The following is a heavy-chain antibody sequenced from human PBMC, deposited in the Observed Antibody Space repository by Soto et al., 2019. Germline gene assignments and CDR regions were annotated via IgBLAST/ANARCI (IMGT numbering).Heavy chain of an antibody. V-gene: IGHV3-64D*08. CDR3: VKDGDYYDSSGDYYEGYFDS. J-gene: IGHJ4*02. D-gene: IGHD3-22*01. Sequence: GGSLRLSCSASGFTFSSYVMHWVRQAPGKGLEFVSAISSDGGSTYYADTVKGKFTVSRDNSKNSLYFLMSCLRTEDTAVYYCVKDGDYYDSSGDYYEGYFDSWGQGT. CDR2: ISSDGGST. CDR1: GFTFSSYV.